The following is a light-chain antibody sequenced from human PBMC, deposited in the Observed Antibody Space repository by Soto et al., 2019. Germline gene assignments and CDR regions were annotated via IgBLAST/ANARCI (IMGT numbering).Light chain of an antibody. CDR1: QSVSSSY. J-gene: IGKJ3*01. CDR2: GAS. Sequence: EIVMTQSPATLSVSPGERATLSCRASQSVSSSYLAWYQQKPGQAPRLLIYGASSRATGIPDRFSGSGSGTDFTLTISRLEPEDFAVYYCQQYGSSPFGFGPGTKWIS. V-gene: IGKV3-20*01. CDR3: QQYGSSPFG.